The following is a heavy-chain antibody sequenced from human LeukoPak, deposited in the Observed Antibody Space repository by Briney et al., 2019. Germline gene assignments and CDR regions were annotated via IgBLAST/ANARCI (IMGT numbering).Heavy chain of an antibody. Sequence: GTSVKVSCRASGHTFTKNGISWVRQAPGQGLEWMGWISTYKGNTNYAQKLQGRVTLTTDTSTSTAYMELRSLRSDDTAVYYCARDVSHGLDIWGQGTVVTVSS. CDR3: ARDVSHGLDI. CDR1: GHTFTKNG. CDR2: ISTYKGNT. D-gene: IGHD2-8*01. V-gene: IGHV1-18*01. J-gene: IGHJ3*02.